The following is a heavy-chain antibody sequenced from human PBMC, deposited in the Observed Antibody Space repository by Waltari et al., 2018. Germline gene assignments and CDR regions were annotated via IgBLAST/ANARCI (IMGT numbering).Heavy chain of an antibody. CDR1: GGSFSGYY. V-gene: IGHV4-34*01. D-gene: IGHD5-18*01. Sequence: QVQLQRWGAGLLKPSETLSLTCAVYGGSFSGYYWSWIRQPPGKGLEGIGEINHCGSTNYNPSLQSRVTISVDTSKNQFSRKLSSVTAADTAVYYCARDLYSYGSNFDYWGQGTLVTVSS. J-gene: IGHJ4*02. CDR3: ARDLYSYGSNFDY. CDR2: INHCGST.